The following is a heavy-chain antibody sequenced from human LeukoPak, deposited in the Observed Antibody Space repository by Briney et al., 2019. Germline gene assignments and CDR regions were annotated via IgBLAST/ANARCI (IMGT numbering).Heavy chain of an antibody. CDR2: INPNSGGT. J-gene: IGHJ5*02. Sequence: ASVKVSCKASGYTFTGYYMHWVRQAPGQGLEWMGWINPNSGGTNYAQKFQGWVTMTRDTSISTAYMELSRLRSDDTAVYYCARVAVAGTGDWFDPWGQGTLVTVSS. D-gene: IGHD6-19*01. V-gene: IGHV1-2*04. CDR3: ARVAVAGTGDWFDP. CDR1: GYTFTGYY.